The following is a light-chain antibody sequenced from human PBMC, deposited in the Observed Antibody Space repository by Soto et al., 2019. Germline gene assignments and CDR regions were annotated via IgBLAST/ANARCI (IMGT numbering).Light chain of an antibody. CDR2: GAS. CDR1: QSISSSY. CDR3: QQYGSSPYT. V-gene: IGKV3-20*01. Sequence: EVVLTQSPGTLSLSPGERATLSCRASQSISSSYLAWYQQKPGQAPRLLIYGASIRATGIPDRFSGSGSGTDFTVTISRLEPEDFALYYCQQYGSSPYTFGQGTKLEIK. J-gene: IGKJ2*01.